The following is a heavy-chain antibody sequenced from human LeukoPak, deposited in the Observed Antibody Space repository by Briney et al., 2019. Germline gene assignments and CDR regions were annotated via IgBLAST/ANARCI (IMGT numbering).Heavy chain of an antibody. V-gene: IGHV4-34*01. J-gene: IGHJ4*02. CDR1: GGSFSGYY. D-gene: IGHD2-15*01. Sequence: PGGSLRLSCGVYGGSFSGYYWSWIRQPPGKGLEWIGEINPRGSTNYNPSLKSRVTLSADTSKNQFSLTLNSVTAADTAVYYCARRRIGYYFDYWGQGTLVTVSS. CDR3: ARRRIGYYFDY. CDR2: INPRGST.